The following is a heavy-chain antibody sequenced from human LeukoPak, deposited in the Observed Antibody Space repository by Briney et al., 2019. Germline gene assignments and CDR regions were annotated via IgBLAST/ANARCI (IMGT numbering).Heavy chain of an antibody. V-gene: IGHV4-39*07. D-gene: IGHD2-8*01. CDR2: IYYSGST. CDR3: AGLYVYNYYYYYMDV. CDR1: GGSISSSSYY. Sequence: SSETLSLTCTVSGGSISSSSYYWGWIRQPPGKGLEWIGSIYYSGSTYYNPSLKSRVTISVDTSKNQFSLKLSSVTAADTAVYYCAGLYVYNYYYYYMDVWGKGTTVTISS. J-gene: IGHJ6*03.